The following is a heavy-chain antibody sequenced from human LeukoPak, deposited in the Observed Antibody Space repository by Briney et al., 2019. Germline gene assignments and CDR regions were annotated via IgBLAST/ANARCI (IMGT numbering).Heavy chain of an antibody. CDR2: INPNSGGT. V-gene: IGHV1-2*02. D-gene: IGHD1-26*01. CDR3: ARDRPSGSYWGYYYYYMDV. Sequence: ASVKVSCKASGYTFTGYYMHWVQQAPGQGLEWLGWINPNSGGTTYAQKFQGRVTMTRDTSISTAYMELSRLRSDDTAVYYCARDRPSGSYWGYYYYYMDVWGKGTTVTVSS. CDR1: GYTFTGYY. J-gene: IGHJ6*03.